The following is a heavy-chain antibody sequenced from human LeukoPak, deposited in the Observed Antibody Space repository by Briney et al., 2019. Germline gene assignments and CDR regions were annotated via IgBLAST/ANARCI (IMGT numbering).Heavy chain of an antibody. CDR3: VRWGYYSNYDC. J-gene: IGHJ4*02. CDR2: ITSNGGST. V-gene: IGHV3-64*02. Sequence: GGSLRLSCAASGFSFSIFAMHWVRQAPGKQLEYVSAITSNGGSTYYADSVKGRFTISRDNSKNTLYLQMGGLRPEDMAVYYCVRWGYYSNYDCWGQGTLVTVSS. CDR1: GFSFSIFA. D-gene: IGHD4-11*01.